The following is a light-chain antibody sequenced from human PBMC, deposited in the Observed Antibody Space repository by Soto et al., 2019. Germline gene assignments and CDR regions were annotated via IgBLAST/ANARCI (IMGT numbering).Light chain of an antibody. V-gene: IGKV3-20*01. CDR2: GAS. CDR1: LSVSNY. CDR3: QQHETSALIT. Sequence: EIVLTQSPGTLSLSPGERATLSCRASLSVSNYLAWYQQKPGQVTRLLIYGASNRATGIPDRFSGSGSGTDFTLTIIRLEPEDFAVYYCQQHETSALITSGQGTRLDIK. J-gene: IGKJ5*01.